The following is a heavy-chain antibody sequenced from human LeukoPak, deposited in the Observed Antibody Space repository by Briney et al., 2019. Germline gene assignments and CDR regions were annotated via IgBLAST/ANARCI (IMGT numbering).Heavy chain of an antibody. Sequence: GGSLRLSCATSGFTFSDYYMSWIRQAPGKGLEWVSYISTGSSYTNYADSVKGRFTISRDNAKKSLYLQMNSLRAEDTAVHYCASSRAGSRGWPYYFDYWGQGTLVTVSS. J-gene: IGHJ4*02. D-gene: IGHD6-19*01. CDR3: ASSRAGSRGWPYYFDY. CDR2: ISTGSSYT. CDR1: GFTFSDYY. V-gene: IGHV3-11*06.